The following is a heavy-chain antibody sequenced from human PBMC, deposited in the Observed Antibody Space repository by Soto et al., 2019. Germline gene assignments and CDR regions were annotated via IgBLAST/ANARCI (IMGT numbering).Heavy chain of an antibody. J-gene: IGHJ2*01. D-gene: IGHD4-17*01. CDR2: TSGGGDVA. CDR3: VKKSIGTVTNPVYWSFDL. Sequence: EVQLLESGGGLIQPGGSLRLSCTASGFTFINYAMNWVRQAPGKGLEWVSGTSGGGDVAFYADSVKGRFAISRDTSKNDLSLKINSLRADNTALYYCVKKSIGTVTNPVYWSFDLWGRGTLVTVSS. CDR1: GFTFINYA. V-gene: IGHV3-23*01.